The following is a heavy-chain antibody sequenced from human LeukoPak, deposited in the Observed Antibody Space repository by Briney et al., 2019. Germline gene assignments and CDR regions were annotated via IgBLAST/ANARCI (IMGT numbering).Heavy chain of an antibody. D-gene: IGHD2-8*01. CDR3: AKDGLMRFFDY. Sequence: GGSLRLSCAASGFIFSSYDMYWVRQAPGKGLEWVAVISNDGNNKQYADSVKGRFTISRDNSKNTLYLQMNSLRADDTAEYHCAKDGLMRFFDYWGQGTLVTVSP. V-gene: IGHV3-30*18. CDR2: ISNDGNNK. CDR1: GFIFSSYD. J-gene: IGHJ4*02.